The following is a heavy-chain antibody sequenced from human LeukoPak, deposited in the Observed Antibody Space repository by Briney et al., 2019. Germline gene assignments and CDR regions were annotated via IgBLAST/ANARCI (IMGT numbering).Heavy chain of an antibody. CDR3: ARDRSWWHRCSGGSCYSSIHFDY. J-gene: IGHJ4*02. V-gene: IGHV1-69*04. CDR1: GGSFSSFV. CDR2: IIPVLGVS. Sequence: VASVKVSCKASGGSFSSFVITWVRQAPGQGLEWMGRIIPVLGVSNFAQKFQGRVTITADKSTNTAHMELSRLESGDTAVYYCARDRSWWHRCSGGSCYSSIHFDYWGQGTLVTVSS. D-gene: IGHD2-15*01.